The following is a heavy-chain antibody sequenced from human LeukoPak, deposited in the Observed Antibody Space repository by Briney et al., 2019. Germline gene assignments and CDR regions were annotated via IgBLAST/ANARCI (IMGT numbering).Heavy chain of an antibody. Sequence: SETLSLTCTVSGGSISSYYWSWIRQPPGKGLEWIGYIYYSGSTNYNPSLKSRVTISVDTSKNQFSLKLSSVTAADTAVYYCARPSSWDATDAFDIWGQGTMVTVSS. D-gene: IGHD6-13*01. CDR3: ARPSSWDATDAFDI. J-gene: IGHJ3*02. CDR1: GGSISSYY. V-gene: IGHV4-59*01. CDR2: IYYSGST.